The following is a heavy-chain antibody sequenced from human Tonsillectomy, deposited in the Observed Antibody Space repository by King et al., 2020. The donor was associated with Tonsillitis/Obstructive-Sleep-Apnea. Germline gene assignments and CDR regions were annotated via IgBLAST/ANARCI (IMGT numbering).Heavy chain of an antibody. J-gene: IGHJ6*03. D-gene: IGHD3-3*01. CDR2: IKSDGSST. CDR1: GFTFSSYW. CDR3: ARGTGDFWDYYYMDI. Sequence: VQLVESGGGLVQPGGSLRLSCAASGFTFSSYWMHWVRQAPGKGLVWVSRIKSDGSSTSYADSVKGRFTISRDNAKNTLYVQMNSLRAEDTAVYYCARGTGDFWDYYYMDIWGKATKVTVSS. V-gene: IGHV3-74*01.